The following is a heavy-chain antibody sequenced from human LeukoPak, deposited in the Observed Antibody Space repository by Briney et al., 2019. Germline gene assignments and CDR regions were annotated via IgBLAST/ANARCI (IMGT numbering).Heavy chain of an antibody. D-gene: IGHD1-26*01. CDR1: GYTFTNYG. Sequence: ASVTVSCKASGYTFTNYGLNGVRQPPGQGIEVMGWISGYNENPNYAQKFQGRVTMTADTSTSTAYMDLRSLTSDDTAVYYCARDGTTTDDYWGQGTLVTVSS. CDR2: ISGYNENP. V-gene: IGHV1-18*01. J-gene: IGHJ4*02. CDR3: ARDGTTTDDY.